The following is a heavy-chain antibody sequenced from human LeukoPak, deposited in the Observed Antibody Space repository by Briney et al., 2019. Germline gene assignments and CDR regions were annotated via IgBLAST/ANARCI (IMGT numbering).Heavy chain of an antibody. CDR3: ARDRGRKYYGSGSRPYYFDY. V-gene: IGHV1-18*04. CDR1: GYTFTSYG. D-gene: IGHD3-10*01. CDR2: ISAYSGNT. J-gene: IGHJ4*02. Sequence: GSVKVSCKASGYTFTSYGISWVRQAPGQGLEWMGWISAYSGNTNYAQKLQGRVTMTTDTSTSTAYMELRSLRSDDTAVYYCARDRGRKYYGSGSRPYYFDYWGQGTLVTVSS.